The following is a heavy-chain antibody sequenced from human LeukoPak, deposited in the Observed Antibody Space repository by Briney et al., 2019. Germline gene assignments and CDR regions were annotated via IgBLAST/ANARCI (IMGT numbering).Heavy chain of an antibody. CDR3: ARGDIVVVPAAMGGYYYYMDV. D-gene: IGHD2-2*01. J-gene: IGHJ6*03. Sequence: GASVKVSCKASGYTFTSYGISWVRQAPGRGLEWMGWISAYNGNTNYAQKLQGRVTMTTDTSTSTAYMELRSLRSDDTAVYYCARGDIVVVPAAMGGYYYYMDVWGKGTTVTVSS. CDR2: ISAYNGNT. CDR1: GYTFTSYG. V-gene: IGHV1-18*01.